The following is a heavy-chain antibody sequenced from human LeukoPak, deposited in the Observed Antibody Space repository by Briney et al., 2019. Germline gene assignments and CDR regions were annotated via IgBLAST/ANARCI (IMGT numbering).Heavy chain of an antibody. V-gene: IGHV1-24*01. CDR1: GYTLTELS. D-gene: IGHD2-2*01. Sequence: GASVKVSCKVSGYTLTELSMHWVRQAPGKGLEWMGGFDPEDGETIYAQKFQGRVTMTEDTSTDTAYTELSSLRSEDTAVYYCATVLSPTLVSPYYYGMDVWGQGTTVTVSS. J-gene: IGHJ6*02. CDR2: FDPEDGET. CDR3: ATVLSPTLVSPYYYGMDV.